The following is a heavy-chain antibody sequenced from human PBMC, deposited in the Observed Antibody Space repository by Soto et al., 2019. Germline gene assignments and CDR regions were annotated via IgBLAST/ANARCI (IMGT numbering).Heavy chain of an antibody. J-gene: IGHJ6*02. V-gene: IGHV1-69*13. CDR2: IIPIFGTA. CDR1: GGTFSSYA. CDR3: ARGNSSGWLDYYYYGMDV. D-gene: IGHD6-19*01. Sequence: GASVKVSCKASGGTFSSYAISWVRQAPGQGLEWMGGIIPIFGTANYAQKFQGRVTITADESTSTAYMELSSLRSEDTAVYYCARGNSSGWLDYYYYGMDVWGQGTTVTVSS.